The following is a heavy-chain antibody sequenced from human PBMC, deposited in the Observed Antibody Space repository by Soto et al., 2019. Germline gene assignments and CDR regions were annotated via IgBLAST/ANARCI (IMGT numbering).Heavy chain of an antibody. CDR3: ARGGSSGWYDRSTAVDLDYWGQGAGAVDLDY. J-gene: IGHJ4*02. CDR2: IYYSGGT. Sequence: TSETLSLTYTVSGGSISSYYWSWIRQPPGKGLEWIGYIYYSGGTNYNPSLKSRVTISVDTSKNQFSLKLSSVTAADTAVYYCARGGSSGWYDRSTAVDLDYWGQGAGAVDLDYWGQGTLVTVSS. D-gene: IGHD6-19*01. CDR1: GGSISSYY. V-gene: IGHV4-59*01.